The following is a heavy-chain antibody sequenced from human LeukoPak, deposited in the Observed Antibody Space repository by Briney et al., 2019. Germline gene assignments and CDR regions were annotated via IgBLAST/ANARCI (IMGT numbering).Heavy chain of an antibody. CDR2: ISYDGGNK. CDR3: ARVSESGNSDY. Sequence: PGGSLRLSCAASGFTFSRYAMHWVRQAPGKGLEWVAVISYDGGNKYYADSVKGRFTISRDTSNNMLYLQMNSLRAEDTAVYYCARVSESGNSDYWGQGTLVTVSS. V-gene: IGHV3-30-3*01. CDR1: GFTFSRYA. D-gene: IGHD4-23*01. J-gene: IGHJ4*02.